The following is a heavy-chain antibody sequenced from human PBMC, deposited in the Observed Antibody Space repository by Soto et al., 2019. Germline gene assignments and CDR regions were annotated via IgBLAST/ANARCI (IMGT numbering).Heavy chain of an antibody. CDR3: ARYSNYYYYYMDV. CDR1: SGSVSSGSYY. D-gene: IGHD4-4*01. J-gene: IGHJ6*03. Sequence: SETLSLTCTVSSGSVSSGSYYWSWIRQPPGKGLEWIGYIYYSGSTNYNPSLKSRVTISVDTSKNQFSLKLSSVTAADTAVYYCARYSNYYYYYMDVWGKGTTVTVSS. V-gene: IGHV4-61*01. CDR2: IYYSGST.